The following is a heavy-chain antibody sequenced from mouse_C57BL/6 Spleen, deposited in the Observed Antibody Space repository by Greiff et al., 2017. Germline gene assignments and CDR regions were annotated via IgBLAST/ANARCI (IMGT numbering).Heavy chain of an antibody. CDR1: GYTFTDYY. Sequence: VQLQQSGPVLVKPGASVKMSCKASGYTFTDYYMNWVKQSHGKSLEWIGVINPYNGGTSYNQKFKGKATLTVDKSSSTAYMELNSLTSEDSAVYCCARGSGAHWYFDVWGTGTTVTVSS. CDR3: ARGSGAHWYFDV. D-gene: IGHD4-1*01. CDR2: INPYNGGT. V-gene: IGHV1-19*01. J-gene: IGHJ1*03.